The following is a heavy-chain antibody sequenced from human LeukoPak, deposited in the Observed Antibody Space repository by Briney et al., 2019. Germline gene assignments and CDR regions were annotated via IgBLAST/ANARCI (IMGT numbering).Heavy chain of an antibody. D-gene: IGHD3-3*01. CDR1: GGSFSGCY. CDR2: INHSGST. Sequence: KPSETLSLTCAVYGGSFSGCYWSWIRQPPGKGLEWIGEINHSGSTNYNPSLKSRVTISVDTSKNQFSLKLSSVTAADTAVYYCARGVRPDYDFWSGYPYSYYFDYWGQGTLVTVSS. V-gene: IGHV4-34*01. CDR3: ARGVRPDYDFWSGYPYSYYFDY. J-gene: IGHJ4*02.